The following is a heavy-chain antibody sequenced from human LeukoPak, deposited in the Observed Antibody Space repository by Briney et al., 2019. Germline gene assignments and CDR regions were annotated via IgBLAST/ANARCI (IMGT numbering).Heavy chain of an antibody. Sequence: ASVKVSCKASGCTFTSYDINWVRQATGQGLEWMGWMNPNSGNTGYAQKFQGRVTMTRNTSISTAYMELSSLRSEDTAVYYCARGGYYYGSGSYNFDYWGQGTLVTVSS. D-gene: IGHD3-10*01. CDR3: ARGGYYYGSGSYNFDY. J-gene: IGHJ4*02. CDR1: GCTFTSYD. V-gene: IGHV1-8*01. CDR2: MNPNSGNT.